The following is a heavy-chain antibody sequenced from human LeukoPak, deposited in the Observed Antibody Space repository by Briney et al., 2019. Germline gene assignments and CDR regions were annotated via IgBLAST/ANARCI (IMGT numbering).Heavy chain of an antibody. J-gene: IGHJ6*02. CDR2: IWYDGSNK. CDR1: GFTFSSYG. D-gene: IGHD3-16*01. Sequence: GGSLRLSCAASGFTFSSYGMRWVRQAPGKGLEWVAVIWYDGSNKYYADSVKGRFTISRDNSKNTLYLQMNSLRAEDTAVYYCARSLDYYYGMDVWGQGTTVTVSS. CDR3: ARSLDYYYGMDV. V-gene: IGHV3-33*01.